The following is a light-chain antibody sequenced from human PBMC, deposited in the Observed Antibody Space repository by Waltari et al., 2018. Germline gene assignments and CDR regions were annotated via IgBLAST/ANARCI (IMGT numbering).Light chain of an antibody. CDR1: QGISSG. V-gene: IGKV1-12*01. CDR3: QQYNSALWT. Sequence: DIQMTQSPSSLSASLGDRVTITCRASQGISSGLAWYQQKPGKAPNLLIYKASSLQSGVPPRFSGGGSGTDFTLTIHSLQPEDFATYYCQQYNSALWTFGQGTKVEVK. J-gene: IGKJ1*01. CDR2: KAS.